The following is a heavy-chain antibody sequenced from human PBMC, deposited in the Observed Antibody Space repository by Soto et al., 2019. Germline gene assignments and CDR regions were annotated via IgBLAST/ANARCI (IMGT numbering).Heavy chain of an antibody. Sequence: PSETLSLTRTVSGGSISSYYWSWIRQPPGKGLEWIGYIYYSGSTNYNPSLKSRVTISVDTSKNQFSLKLSSVTAADTAVYYCARRVEYNWFDPWGQGTLVTVSS. CDR1: GGSISSYY. V-gene: IGHV4-59*08. J-gene: IGHJ5*02. CDR3: ARRVEYNWFDP. D-gene: IGHD3-3*01. CDR2: IYYSGST.